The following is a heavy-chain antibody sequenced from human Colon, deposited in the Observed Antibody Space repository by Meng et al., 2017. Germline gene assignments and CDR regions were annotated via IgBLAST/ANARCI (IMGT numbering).Heavy chain of an antibody. V-gene: IGHV4-39*07. CDR2: VYYSGST. D-gene: IGHD6-19*01. CDR1: CGSIRSRDYE. J-gene: IGHJ4*02. CDR3: ARGAAVGGRRHDH. Sequence: QVEGQGPGPVQPSETPSLTCTVACGSIRSRDYEWSWIRQSRGKGMELMGSVYYSGSTCYNHSIPSRARISTDASKKQIFLKLNGVTAADAAVYYCARGAAVGGRRHDHWGQGTLVTVSS.